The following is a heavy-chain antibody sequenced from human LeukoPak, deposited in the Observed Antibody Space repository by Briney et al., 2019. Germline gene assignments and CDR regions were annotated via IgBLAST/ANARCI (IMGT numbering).Heavy chain of an antibody. CDR3: ARGAYYDSGGSYNLFDP. J-gene: IGHJ5*02. D-gene: IGHD3-22*01. Sequence: SETLSLTCTVSGGSISSYYWSWIRQPPGKGLEWIGYIYYSGSTNYNPSLKSRVARSVDTSKNQCSLKLSSVTAADTAVYYCARGAYYDSGGSYNLFDPWGQGTLVTVSS. CDR2: IYYSGST. CDR1: GGSISSYY. V-gene: IGHV4-59*01.